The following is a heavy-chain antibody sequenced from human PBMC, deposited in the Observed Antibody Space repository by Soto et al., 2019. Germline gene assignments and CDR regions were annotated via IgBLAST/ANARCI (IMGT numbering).Heavy chain of an antibody. V-gene: IGHV5-51*01. CDR1: GYSFCDYW. Sequence: GESLKISCKASGYSFCDYWIGWVRQMPGRGLEWMGIIYPGDSDTRYSASFQGQVTISADKSISTTFLQWSSLKASDTAMYYCAKWGQYWGTSTCRFDPWGRGTLVTVSS. D-gene: IGHD2-21*01. CDR3: AKWGQYWGTSTCRFDP. CDR2: IYPGDSDT. J-gene: IGHJ5*02.